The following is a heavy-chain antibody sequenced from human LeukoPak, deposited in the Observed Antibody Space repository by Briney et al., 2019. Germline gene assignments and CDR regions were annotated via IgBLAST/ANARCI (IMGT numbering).Heavy chain of an antibody. J-gene: IGHJ4*02. Sequence: GGSLRLSCAASGFTVRHNYMSWVRQAPGKGLEWDSVIYSGGSTYYADSVKGRFTISRDSSKNTLYLQMNSLRAEDTAVYFCATGERMVRGDGVDYLGQGTLVTVSS. D-gene: IGHD3-10*01. CDR3: ATGERMVRGDGVDY. CDR2: IYSGGST. V-gene: IGHV3-66*01. CDR1: GFTVRHNY.